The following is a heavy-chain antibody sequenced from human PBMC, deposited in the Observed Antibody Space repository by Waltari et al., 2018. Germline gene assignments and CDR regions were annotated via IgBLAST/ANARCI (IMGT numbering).Heavy chain of an antibody. V-gene: IGHV3-53*01. CDR2: MYSGCDT. CDR1: GFTVSSFY. D-gene: IGHD2-15*01. CDR3: ARETGVAVAGYGLDI. Sequence: VHVEESGGGLMQPGGSLRLSCAASGFTVSSFYMAWVRQAPGKGLEWVSLMYSGCDTYYADSVKGRFTISRDNSKNMVYLQMNSLRADDTAVYYCARETGVAVAGYGLDIWGQGTTVTVSS. J-gene: IGHJ6*02.